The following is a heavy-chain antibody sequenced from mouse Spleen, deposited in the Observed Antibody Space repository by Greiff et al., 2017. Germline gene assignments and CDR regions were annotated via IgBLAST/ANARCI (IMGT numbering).Heavy chain of an antibody. CDR3: ARGEDGYFPAWFAY. Sequence: EVKLVESGPGLVKPSQSLSLTCSVTGYSITSGYYWNWIRQFPGNKLEWMGYISYDGSNNYNPSLKNRISITRDTSKNQFFLKLNSVTTEDTATYYCARGEDGYFPAWFAYWGQGTLVTVSA. J-gene: IGHJ3*01. CDR1: GYSITSGYY. V-gene: IGHV3-6*01. CDR2: ISYDGSN. D-gene: IGHD2-3*01.